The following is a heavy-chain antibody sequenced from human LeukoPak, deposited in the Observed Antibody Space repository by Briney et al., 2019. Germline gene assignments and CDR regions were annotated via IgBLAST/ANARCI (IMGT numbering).Heavy chain of an antibody. CDR3: ARMLSHAQWLVRPHYYYMDV. CDR1: GGSFSGYY. D-gene: IGHD6-19*01. CDR2: INHMGST. Sequence: SETLSHTCAVYGGSFSGYYWSWIRQPPGKGLEWMGEINHMGSTNYNPSPKSRVTISVDTSKNQFSLKLSSVTAADTAVYYCARMLSHAQWLVRPHYYYMDVWGKGTTVTISS. J-gene: IGHJ6*03. V-gene: IGHV4-34*01.